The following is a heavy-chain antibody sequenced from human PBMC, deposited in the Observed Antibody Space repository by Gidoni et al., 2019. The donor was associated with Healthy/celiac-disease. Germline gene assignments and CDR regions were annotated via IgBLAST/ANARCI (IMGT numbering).Heavy chain of an antibody. CDR2: INHSGST. Sequence: QVQLQQWGAGLLKPSETLSLTCAVYGGSFSGYDWSWIRQPPGKGLEWIGEINHSGSTNYNPSLKSRVTISVDTSKNQFSLKLSSVTAADTAVYYCARARDGSSWSGGDYWGQGTLVTVSS. CDR3: ARARDGSSWSGGDY. D-gene: IGHD6-13*01. CDR1: GGSFSGYD. J-gene: IGHJ4*02. V-gene: IGHV4-34*01.